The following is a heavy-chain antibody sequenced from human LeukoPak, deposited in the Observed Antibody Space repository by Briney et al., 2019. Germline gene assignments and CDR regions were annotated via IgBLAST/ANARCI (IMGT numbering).Heavy chain of an antibody. D-gene: IGHD3-16*01. CDR3: ARDRRGTGSFDY. Sequence: GGSLRLSCAASGFTFSSYGMHWVRQAPGKGLEWVAVISYDGSNKYYADSVKGRFTISRDNSKNTLYLQMNSLRAEDTAVYYCARDRRGTGSFDYWGQGTLVTVSS. CDR2: ISYDGSNK. CDR1: GFTFSSYG. J-gene: IGHJ4*02. V-gene: IGHV3-30*03.